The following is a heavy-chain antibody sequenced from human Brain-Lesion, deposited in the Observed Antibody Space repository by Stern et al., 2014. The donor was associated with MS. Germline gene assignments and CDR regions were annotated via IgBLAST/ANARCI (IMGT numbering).Heavy chain of an antibody. CDR3: ATYYYDSTGYNDF. CDR2: INPKRGGT. Sequence: QVQLVQSGAEVKKPGASVKVSCKASGYTFTGYYMHWGRQAPGQGLEWMGGINPKRGGTNYAQKFQGWVTMTRDTSINTAYMELSRLRSDDTAVYYCATYYYDSTGYNDFWGQGTLVTVSS. CDR1: GYTFTGYY. J-gene: IGHJ4*02. D-gene: IGHD3-22*01. V-gene: IGHV1-2*04.